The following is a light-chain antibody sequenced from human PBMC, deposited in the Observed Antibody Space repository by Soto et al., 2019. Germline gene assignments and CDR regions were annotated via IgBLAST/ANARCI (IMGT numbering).Light chain of an antibody. CDR2: AAS. CDR3: QQSYSTLWT. V-gene: IGKV1-39*01. J-gene: IGKJ1*01. CDR1: QSISSY. Sequence: DIQMAQSPSSLSASVGDRVTITCRASQSISSYLNWYQQKPGKAPKLLIYAASSLQSGVPSRFSGSGSGTDFTHTISSLQPEDFATYYCQQSYSTLWTFGQGTKVGI.